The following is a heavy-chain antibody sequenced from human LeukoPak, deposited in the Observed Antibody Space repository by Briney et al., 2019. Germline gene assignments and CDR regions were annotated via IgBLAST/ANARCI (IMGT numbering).Heavy chain of an antibody. D-gene: IGHD3-3*01. CDR2: IHYSGST. V-gene: IGHV4-39*01. CDR1: GGSISSSSYY. Sequence: PSETLSLTCTVSGGSISSSSYYWGWIRQPPGKGLEWIGSIHYSGSTHYNPSLKSGVTMSIDTSNNQFSLKLSSVTAADTALYYCASRQTTIFYMDVWGKGTTVTVSS. J-gene: IGHJ6*03. CDR3: ASRQTTIFYMDV.